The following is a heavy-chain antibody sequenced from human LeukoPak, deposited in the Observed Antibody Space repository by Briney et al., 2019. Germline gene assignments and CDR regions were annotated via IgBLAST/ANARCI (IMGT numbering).Heavy chain of an antibody. V-gene: IGHV3-74*03. CDR1: GFTFSIYW. J-gene: IGHJ4*02. CDR3: AREGRVSGYDFDC. D-gene: IGHD5-12*01. CDR2: INSDGSSI. Sequence: GGSLRLSCAASGFTFSIYWMHWVRQAPGEGLVWVSRINSDGSSITYADSVKGRFTISRDNAKNTLYLQMNSLRAEDTAVYYCAREGRVSGYDFDCWGQGTLVTVSS.